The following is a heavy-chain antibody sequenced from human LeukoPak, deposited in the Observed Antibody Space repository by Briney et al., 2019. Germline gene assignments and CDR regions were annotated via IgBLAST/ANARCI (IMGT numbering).Heavy chain of an antibody. CDR1: GGTFTSYA. CDR3: ASRPDGYGSGPDY. Sequence: SVKVSCKASGGTFTSYAIRWVREAPGQGLEWMVRIIPIFGTANYAQKFQSRVTITTGESTSTAYMELSSLRSEDTAVYYCASRPDGYGSGPDYWGQGTLVTVSS. J-gene: IGHJ4*02. V-gene: IGHV1-69*05. CDR2: IIPIFGTA. D-gene: IGHD3-10*01.